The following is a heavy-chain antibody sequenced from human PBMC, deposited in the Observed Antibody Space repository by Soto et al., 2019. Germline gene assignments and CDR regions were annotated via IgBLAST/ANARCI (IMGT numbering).Heavy chain of an antibody. CDR3: ARVVVRQPRTYYYYYGMDV. CDR2: IIPIFGTA. CDR1: GGTFSSYA. Sequence: ASVKVSCKASGGTFSSYAISWVRQAPGQGLEWMGGIIPIFGTANYAQKFQGRVTITADESTSTAYMELSSLRSEDTAVYYCARVVVRQPRTYYYYYGMDVWGQGTTVTVSS. V-gene: IGHV1-69*13. J-gene: IGHJ6*02. D-gene: IGHD2-2*01.